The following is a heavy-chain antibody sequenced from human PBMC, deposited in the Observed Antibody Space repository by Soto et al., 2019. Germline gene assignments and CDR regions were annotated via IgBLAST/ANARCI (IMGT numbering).Heavy chain of an antibody. Sequence: QVQLVQSGAEVKKPGSSVKVSCKASGGTFSSYTISWVRQAPGQGLEWMGRIIPILGIANYAQKFQGRVTITADKSTSTAYMELSSLRSEDTAVYYCASAYCSGTNWFDPWGQGTLVTVSS. CDR2: IIPILGIA. CDR1: GGTFSSYT. CDR3: ASAYCSGTNWFDP. V-gene: IGHV1-69*02. J-gene: IGHJ5*02. D-gene: IGHD3-10*01.